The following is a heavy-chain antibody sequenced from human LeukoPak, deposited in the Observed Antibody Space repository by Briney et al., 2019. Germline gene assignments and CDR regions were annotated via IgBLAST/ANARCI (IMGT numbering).Heavy chain of an antibody. CDR3: ARQQHRVYPWFDP. V-gene: IGHV4-61*05. D-gene: IGHD2-8*01. CDR1: GGSINSSDYY. CDR2: IYYSGST. J-gene: IGHJ5*02. Sequence: PSETLSLTCTVSGGSINSSDYYWSWIRQPPGKGLEWIGYIYYSGSTNYNPSLKSRVTISVDTSKNQFSLKLSSVTAADTAVYYCARQQHRVYPWFDPWGQGTLVTVSS.